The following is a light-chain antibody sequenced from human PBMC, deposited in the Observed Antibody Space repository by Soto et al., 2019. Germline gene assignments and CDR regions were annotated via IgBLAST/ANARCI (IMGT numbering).Light chain of an antibody. CDR3: SSYAGRHVWV. V-gene: IGLV2-11*01. CDR1: SSDV. J-gene: IGLJ3*02. CDR2: DVY. Sequence: QSALTQSRSLSGSPGQSVTISCTGTSSDVSWYQHHPGKAPKLMIYDVYKRPSGVPDRFSGSKSGNTASLTISGLQAEDEGDYYCSSYAGRHVWVFDGGTKVTVL.